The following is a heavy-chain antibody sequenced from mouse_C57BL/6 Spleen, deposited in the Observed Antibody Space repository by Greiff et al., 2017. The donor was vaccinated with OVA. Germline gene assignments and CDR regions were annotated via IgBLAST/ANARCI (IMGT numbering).Heavy chain of an antibody. CDR2: IDPSDSYT. V-gene: IGHV1-69*01. CDR1: GYTFTSYW. J-gene: IGHJ4*01. CDR3: ARNPPHYYAMDY. Sequence: VQLQQPGAELVMPGASVKLSCKASGYTFTSYWMHWVKQRPGQGLEWIGEIDPSDSYTNYNQKFKGKSTLTVDKSSSTAYMQLSSLTSEDSAVYYSARNPPHYYAMDYWGQGTSVTVSS.